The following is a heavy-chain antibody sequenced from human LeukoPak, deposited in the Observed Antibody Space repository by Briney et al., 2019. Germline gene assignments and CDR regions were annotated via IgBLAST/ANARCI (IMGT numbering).Heavy chain of an antibody. V-gene: IGHV3-23*01. CDR3: ARNNGMDV. Sequence: GGSLRLSCAASGFTFSSDAMNWVRLAPGKGLEWVSSVGGSSGGSTQYADAVKGRFTVSRDNAKNSLYLQMNSLRAEDTALYHCARNNGMDVWGQGTTVIVSS. J-gene: IGHJ6*02. CDR2: VGGSSGGST. CDR1: GFTFSSDA.